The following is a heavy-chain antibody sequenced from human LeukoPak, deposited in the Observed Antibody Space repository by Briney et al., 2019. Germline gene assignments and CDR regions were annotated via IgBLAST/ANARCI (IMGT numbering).Heavy chain of an antibody. D-gene: IGHD3-10*02. V-gene: IGHV3-7*01. CDR1: AFTFSSYG. CDR2: IKQDGSEK. J-gene: IGHJ4*02. Sequence: GGTLRLSCAASAFTFSSYGMSWVRQAPGKGLEWVANIKQDGSEKYYVDSVKGRFTISRDDAKNSLYLQMNSLRAEDTAVYYCARDRYYVFDYWGQGTLDTVSS. CDR3: ARDRYYVFDY.